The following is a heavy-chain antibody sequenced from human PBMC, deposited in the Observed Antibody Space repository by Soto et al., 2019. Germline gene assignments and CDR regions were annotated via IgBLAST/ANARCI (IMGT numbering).Heavy chain of an antibody. CDR1: GGSFSGYY. CDR2: INHSGST. V-gene: IGHV4-34*01. CDR3: ARGPTTAHSSSFSVWFDP. J-gene: IGHJ5*02. D-gene: IGHD6-13*01. Sequence: SETLSLTCAVYGGSFSGYYWSWIRQPPGKGLEWIGEINHSGSTNYNPSLKSRVTISVDTSKNQFSLKLSSVTAADTAVYYCARGPTTAHSSSFSVWFDPWGQGTLVTVSS.